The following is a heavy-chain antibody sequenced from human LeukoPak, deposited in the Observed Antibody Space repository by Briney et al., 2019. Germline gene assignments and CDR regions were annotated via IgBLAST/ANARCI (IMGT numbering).Heavy chain of an antibody. J-gene: IGHJ3*02. Sequence: GGSLRLSCAASGFTFSSYGMHWVRQAPGKGLEWVAVISLDGYDKFYEDSVKGRFSTSRDNSKNTLYLQMDSLRIEDTAVYYCAKDQGIAVAGTDAAFDIWGQGTMVTVPP. V-gene: IGHV3-30*18. CDR2: ISLDGYDK. D-gene: IGHD6-19*01. CDR1: GFTFSSYG. CDR3: AKDQGIAVAGTDAAFDI.